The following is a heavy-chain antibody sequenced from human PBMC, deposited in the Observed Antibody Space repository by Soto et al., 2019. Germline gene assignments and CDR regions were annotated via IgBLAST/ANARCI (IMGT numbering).Heavy chain of an antibody. Sequence: GGSLRLSCAASGFTFSSYWMSWVRQAPGKGLEWVANIKQDGSEKYYVDSVKGRFTISRDNAKNSLYLQMNSLRAEDTAVYYCARERGWYSYTRFDPWGKGKLVTVSP. J-gene: IGHJ5*02. D-gene: IGHD6-19*01. CDR1: GFTFSSYW. V-gene: IGHV3-7*03. CDR3: ARERGWYSYTRFDP. CDR2: IKQDGSEK.